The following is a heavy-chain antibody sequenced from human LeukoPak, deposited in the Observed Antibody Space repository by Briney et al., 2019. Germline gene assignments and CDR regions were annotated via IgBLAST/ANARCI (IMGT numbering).Heavy chain of an antibody. CDR1: GLTFSTYW. Sequence: PGGSLILSCTASGLTFSTYWVHWVRQAPGKGLVWVSQIKFDGSLASYADSVKGRFTISRDNAKNTLYLQMNTLGTEDTAVYYCVTGHYDSRMYFDLWGRGTLVTVSS. D-gene: IGHD3-16*01. CDR2: IKFDGSLA. V-gene: IGHV3-74*01. CDR3: VTGHYDSRMYFDL. J-gene: IGHJ2*01.